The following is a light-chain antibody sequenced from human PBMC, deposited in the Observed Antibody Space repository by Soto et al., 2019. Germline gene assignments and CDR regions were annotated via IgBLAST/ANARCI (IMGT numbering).Light chain of an antibody. Sequence: EIVLTQSPGTLSLSPGERATLSCRASQSVSSSYLAWYQQKPGQAPRLLLYGASNRATGIPDRFSGSGYGPDFAQNIRRGEPEDVLVYYGQQYGNSRSTFGQGTKMEIK. CDR1: QSVSSSY. CDR3: QQYGNSRST. CDR2: GAS. V-gene: IGKV3-20*01. J-gene: IGKJ1*01.